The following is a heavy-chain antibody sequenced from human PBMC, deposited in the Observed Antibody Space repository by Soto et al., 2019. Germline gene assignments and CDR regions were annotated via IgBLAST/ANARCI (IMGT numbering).Heavy chain of an antibody. V-gene: IGHV1-2*02. CDR2: INPNSGGT. J-gene: IGHJ4*02. D-gene: IGHD3-22*01. CDR3: ARRGYYYHTTAYNFAY. CDR1: GYTFTGYY. Sequence: ASVKVSCKASGYTFTGYYIHGVRQAPGQGLEWMGWINPNSGGTNYAQKFQGRVTMTRDTSIGTAYMELSRLRSDDTAVYYCARRGYYYHTTAYNFAYWGQGTLVTVSS.